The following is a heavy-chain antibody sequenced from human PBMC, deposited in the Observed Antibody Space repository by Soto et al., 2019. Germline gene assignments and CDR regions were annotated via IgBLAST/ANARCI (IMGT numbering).Heavy chain of an antibody. Sequence: SETLSLTCAVSGYSIRSGYYWGWVRQPPGKGLEWIGSIFHSGNTYYTPSLKSRFTMSVDTSKNQFSLSLTSVTAADTAVYYWARIGAKRRFFDFWGQGTLVTVSS. CDR2: IFHSGNT. D-gene: IGHD1-1*01. CDR1: GYSIRSGYY. V-gene: IGHV4-38-2*01. CDR3: ARIGAKRRFFDF. J-gene: IGHJ4*02.